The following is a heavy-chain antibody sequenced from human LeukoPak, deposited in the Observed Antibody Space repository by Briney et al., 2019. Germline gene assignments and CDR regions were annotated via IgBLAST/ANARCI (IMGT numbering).Heavy chain of an antibody. CDR3: ARPRRVLEWLYDAFDI. D-gene: IGHD3-3*01. V-gene: IGHV3-66*01. Sequence: KTGGSLRLSCAASGFTVSSNYMSWVRQAPGKGLEWVSVIYSGGSTYYADSVKGRFTISRDNSKNTLYLQMNSLRAEDTAVYYCARPRRVLEWLYDAFDIWGQGTMVTVSS. CDR2: IYSGGST. CDR1: GFTVSSNY. J-gene: IGHJ3*02.